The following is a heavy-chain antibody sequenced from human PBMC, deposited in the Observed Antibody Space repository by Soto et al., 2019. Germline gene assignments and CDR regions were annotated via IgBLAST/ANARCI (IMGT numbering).Heavy chain of an antibody. Sequence: SETLSLTCTVFGGSFSGYYWSWIRQPPGKGLEWIGDIYHSGSTIYYSSLKSRVTISVDTSQNQFSLNLNYVTAADTAVYYCARDLWGYCGTDCYPLDVWGQGTTVTVSS. V-gene: IGHV4-34*01. CDR2: IYHSGST. D-gene: IGHD2-21*02. CDR1: GGSFSGYY. CDR3: ARDLWGYCGTDCYPLDV. J-gene: IGHJ6*02.